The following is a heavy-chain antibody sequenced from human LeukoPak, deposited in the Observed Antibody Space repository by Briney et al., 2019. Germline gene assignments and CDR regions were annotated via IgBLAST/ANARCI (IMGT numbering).Heavy chain of an antibody. V-gene: IGHV3-21*01. CDR3: ARVVVDPEFFDY. J-gene: IGHJ4*02. CDR2: ISGSNSYI. D-gene: IGHD5-18*01. CDR1: GFTFSSYS. Sequence: SGGSLRLSCAASGFTFSSYSMNWVRQAPGKGLEWVSSISGSNSYIYYADSMKGRFTISRDNAKNSLYLQMNSLRAEDTAVYYCARVVVDPEFFDYWGQGTLVTVSS.